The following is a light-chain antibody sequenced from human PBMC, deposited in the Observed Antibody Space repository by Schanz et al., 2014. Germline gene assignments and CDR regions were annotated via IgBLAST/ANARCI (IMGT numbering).Light chain of an antibody. Sequence: IQLTQSPSSLSASVGDRVTITCRASQAINYYLAWYQQKPGQAPKLLIHAASSLQSGVPSRFSGSGSGTDFTLTISSLQPEDFATYYCQQYKDYPWTFGQGTKVEIK. J-gene: IGKJ1*01. V-gene: IGKV1-9*01. CDR1: QAINYY. CDR3: QQYKDYPWT. CDR2: AAS.